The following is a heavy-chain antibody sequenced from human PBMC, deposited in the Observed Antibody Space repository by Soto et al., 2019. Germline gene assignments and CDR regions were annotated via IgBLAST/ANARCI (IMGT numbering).Heavy chain of an antibody. CDR2: TSPDGST. J-gene: IGHJ5*02. V-gene: IGHV3-23*01. CDR3: AKSTPPWFDH. CDR1: GFSLCARW. Sequence: GGSLIPSCEAAGFSLCARWMHWIRQAPGKGLEWVSRTSPDGSTIYADSVKGRFTISRDNSKNTLYLQMNSLRAEDTAVYYCAKSTPPWFDHWGQGTMVTVSS.